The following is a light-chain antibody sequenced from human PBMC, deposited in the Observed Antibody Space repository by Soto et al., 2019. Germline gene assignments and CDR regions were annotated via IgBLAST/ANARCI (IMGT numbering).Light chain of an antibody. CDR1: ESVNTY. J-gene: IGKJ1*01. CDR3: QQTYGTPWT. V-gene: IGKV1-39*01. Sequence: DIQMTQSPSSLSASVGDRVTITCRASESVNTYLNWYQHKPGQAPNLLIYGASSLHSGVPSRFSGSGSGADFTLTISSLQPEDFATYFCQQTYGTPWTFGQGTKVEV. CDR2: GAS.